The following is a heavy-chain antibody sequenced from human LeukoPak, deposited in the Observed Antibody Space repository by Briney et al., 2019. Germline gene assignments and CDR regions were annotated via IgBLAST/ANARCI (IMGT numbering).Heavy chain of an antibody. D-gene: IGHD6-13*01. CDR3: ANPITAAGIGFDY. J-gene: IGHJ4*02. Sequence: PGGSLRLSCAASGFTFSDYYMSWIRQAPGKGLEWVSYISSSGSTIYYADSVKGRFTISRDNAKNSLYLQMNSLRADDTAVYYCANPITAAGIGFDYWGQGTLVTVSS. CDR2: ISSSGSTI. V-gene: IGHV3-11*01. CDR1: GFTFSDYY.